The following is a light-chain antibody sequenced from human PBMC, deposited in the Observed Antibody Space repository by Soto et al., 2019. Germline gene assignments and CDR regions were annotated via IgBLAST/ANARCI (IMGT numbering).Light chain of an antibody. Sequence: QSALTQPASVSRSPGQSITISCTGTSSDVGGYNYVSWYQQHPGKAPKILIYVVTKRPSGVSNRFSGSKSGNTASLTISGLRDGDEADYYCSSYATSGTYLFGTGTKVTVL. CDR2: VVT. CDR1: SSDVGGYNY. J-gene: IGLJ1*01. V-gene: IGLV2-14*01. CDR3: SSYATSGTYL.